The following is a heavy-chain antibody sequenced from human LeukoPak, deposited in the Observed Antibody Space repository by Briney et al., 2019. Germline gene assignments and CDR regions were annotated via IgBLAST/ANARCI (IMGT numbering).Heavy chain of an antibody. Sequence: GESLKISCKASGYRFSNYWIGWVRQMPGKGLEWMGIIYPGDSDTRYSPSFQGQVTISADNSITTAYLQWSSLKASDTAMYYCARSAAARRGLYFDYWGQGTLVTISS. CDR1: GYRFSNYW. V-gene: IGHV5-51*01. CDR3: ARSAAARRGLYFDY. CDR2: IYPGDSDT. J-gene: IGHJ4*02. D-gene: IGHD6-6*01.